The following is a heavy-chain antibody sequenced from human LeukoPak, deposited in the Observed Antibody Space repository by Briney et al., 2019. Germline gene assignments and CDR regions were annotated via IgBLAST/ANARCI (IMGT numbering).Heavy chain of an antibody. D-gene: IGHD2-8*01. Sequence: PGGSLRLSCAASGFTVSSNYMSWVRQAPGKGLEWVASISSSSSIIYDTDAVKGRFTISRDNAKNSLYLQMNSLRAEDTAVYYCARDICSDGVCYYGMDVWGQGTTVTVSS. J-gene: IGHJ6*02. CDR2: ISSSSSII. CDR3: ARDICSDGVCYYGMDV. CDR1: GFTVSSNY. V-gene: IGHV3-21*06.